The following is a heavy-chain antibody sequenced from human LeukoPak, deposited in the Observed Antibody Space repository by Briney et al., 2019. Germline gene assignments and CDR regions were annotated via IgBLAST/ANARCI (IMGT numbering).Heavy chain of an antibody. CDR2: IEQDGGEK. CDR1: GFTFSNYW. D-gene: IGHD1-1*01. Sequence: QPGGSLRLSCAASGFTFSNYWMSWVRQAPGKGLEWVANIEQDGGEKYYVDSMKGRFTVSRDNAKNSLYLQMDSLRAEDTAVYYCARGGTFVSDYWGQGTLVTVSS. V-gene: IGHV3-7*01. J-gene: IGHJ4*02. CDR3: ARGGTFVSDY.